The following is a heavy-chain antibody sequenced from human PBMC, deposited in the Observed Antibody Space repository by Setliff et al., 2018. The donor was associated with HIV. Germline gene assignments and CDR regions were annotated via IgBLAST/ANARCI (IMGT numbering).Heavy chain of an antibody. D-gene: IGHD4-17*01. CDR3: AKGAGFYGDYTFDH. J-gene: IGHJ4*02. V-gene: IGHV4-59*11. CDR1: GPSINIHY. CDR2: SYSTGST. Sequence: PSETLSLTCTVSGPSINIHYWSWIRQSPRKGFEWIGYSYSTGSTNYNPSLQSRVTISMVASRNQFSLKVTSVTAADTAVYYCAKGAGFYGDYTFDHWGQGRQVTVSS.